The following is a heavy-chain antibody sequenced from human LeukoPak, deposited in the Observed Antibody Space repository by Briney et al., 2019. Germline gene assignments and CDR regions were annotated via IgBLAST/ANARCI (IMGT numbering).Heavy chain of an antibody. CDR3: ARDVGRGDGMDV. CDR1: GFSLRTYS. V-gene: IGHV3-48*02. Sequence: GGSLRLSCSASGFSLRTYSMNWVRQAPGKGLEWVSYISETSDSTYYADSVKGRFTISRDNAKNSLYLQMNSLRDEDTALYYYARDVGRGDGMDVWGLGTTVTVSS. CDR2: ISETSDST. J-gene: IGHJ6*02.